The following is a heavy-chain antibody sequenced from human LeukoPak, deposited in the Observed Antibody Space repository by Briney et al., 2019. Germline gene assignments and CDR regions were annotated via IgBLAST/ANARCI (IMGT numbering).Heavy chain of an antibody. CDR2: IIPIFGTA. D-gene: IGHD2-15*01. V-gene: IGHV1-69*13. CDR1: GGTFSSYA. Sequence: SVKVSCKASGGTFSSYAISWVRQAPGQGLEWMGGIIPIFGTANYAQKFQGRVTITADESTSTAYMELSSLRSEDTAVYYCASSGGGCSGGSCYSSIGYWGQGTLVTVSS. CDR3: ASSGGGCSGGSCYSSIGY. J-gene: IGHJ4*02.